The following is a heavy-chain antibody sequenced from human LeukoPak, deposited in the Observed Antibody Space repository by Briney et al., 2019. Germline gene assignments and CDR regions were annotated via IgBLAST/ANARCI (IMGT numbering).Heavy chain of an antibody. V-gene: IGHV3-30*03. J-gene: IGHJ4*02. CDR3: ALQPPLPDY. CDR1: GFTFSSYG. CDR2: ISYDGSNK. Sequence: GGSLRLSCAASGFTFSSYGMHWVRQAPGKGLEWVAVISYDGSNKYYADSVKGRFTISRDNSKHTLYMQMNSLRAEDTAVYYCALQPPLPDYWGQGTLVTVSS.